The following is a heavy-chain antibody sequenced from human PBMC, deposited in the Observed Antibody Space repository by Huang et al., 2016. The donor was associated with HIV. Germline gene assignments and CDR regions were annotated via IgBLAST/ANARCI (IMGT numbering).Heavy chain of an antibody. D-gene: IGHD3-22*01. J-gene: IGHJ3*02. CDR3: SRHPFDYYDSTDTGALDI. CDR2: IRSKINGYAT. V-gene: IGHV3-73*02. Sequence: EVQLVESGGGLVQPGGSLTLSCAASGFTLSGSAMHWVRQAAGGGLMWVGRIRSKINGYATVYSASVKGRFTISRDDSKNTAYLQMNSLKTEDTAVYYCSRHPFDYYDSTDTGALDIWGQGTMVTVSS. CDR1: GFTLSGSA.